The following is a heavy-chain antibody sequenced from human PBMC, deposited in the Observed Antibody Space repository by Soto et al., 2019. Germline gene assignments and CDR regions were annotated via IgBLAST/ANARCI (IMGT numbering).Heavy chain of an antibody. CDR2: ISIEGSNK. J-gene: IGHJ4*02. Sequence: QEQLVESGGGVVQPGRSLRLSCVTSGFTFNNYGMHWVLQAPGKGLEWVALISIEGSNKYYGDSVKGRFTISRDNSKKTLYLQMNSLRGEDTAVYYCAKDLPGSVPAPTSSRYWGQGTLVTVSS. V-gene: IGHV3-30*18. CDR3: AKDLPGSVPAPTSSRY. CDR1: GFTFNNYG. D-gene: IGHD1-1*01.